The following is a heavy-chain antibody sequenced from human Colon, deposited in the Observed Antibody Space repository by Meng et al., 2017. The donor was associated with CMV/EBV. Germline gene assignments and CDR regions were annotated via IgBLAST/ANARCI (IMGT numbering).Heavy chain of an antibody. J-gene: IGHJ6*02. Sequence: GESLKISCAGSGFNFRNYAMSWVRQAPGKGLEWISVIYAGGRNTYYADSVKGRFNISRDDSKNMLYMQMNSLRAQDTAVYYCAKGTLEWLYYGMDVWGQGTTVTVSS. CDR2: IYAGGRNT. V-gene: IGHV3-23*03. D-gene: IGHD3-3*01. CDR1: GFNFRNYA. CDR3: AKGTLEWLYYGMDV.